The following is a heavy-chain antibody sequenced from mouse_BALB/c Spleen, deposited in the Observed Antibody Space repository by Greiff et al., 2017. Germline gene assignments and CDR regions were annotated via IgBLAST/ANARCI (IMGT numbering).Heavy chain of an antibody. CDR2: ISSGSSTI. CDR3: ARDTFGAMDY. V-gene: IGHV5-17*02. J-gene: IGHJ4*01. Sequence: EVKLMESGGGLVQPGGSRKLSCAASGFTFSSFGMHWVRQAPEKGLEWVAYISSGSSTIYYADTVKGRFTISRDNPKNTLFLQMTSLRSEDTAMYYCARDTFGAMDYWGQGTSVTVSS. CDR1: GFTFSSFG.